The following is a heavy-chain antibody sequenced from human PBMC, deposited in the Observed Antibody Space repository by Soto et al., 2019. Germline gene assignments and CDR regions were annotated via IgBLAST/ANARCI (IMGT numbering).Heavy chain of an antibody. CDR2: ISSNGGST. D-gene: IGHD6-13*01. J-gene: IGHJ4*02. V-gene: IGHV3-64D*08. CDR1: GFTFSSYA. Sequence: GGSLSLSCSASGFTFSSYAMHWVRQAPGKGLEYVSAISSNGGSTYYADSVKGRFTISRDNSKNTLYLQMSSLRAEDTAVYYCVKGRLQQLVRPFDYWGQGTLVTVSS. CDR3: VKGRLQQLVRPFDY.